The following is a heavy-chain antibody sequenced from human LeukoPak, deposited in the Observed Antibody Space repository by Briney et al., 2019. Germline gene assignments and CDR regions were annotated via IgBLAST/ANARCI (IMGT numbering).Heavy chain of an antibody. D-gene: IGHD6-6*01. Sequence: GGSLRLSCAASGFTFSSYAMSWVRQAPGKGLEWVSAISGSGGSTYYADSVKGRFTISRDNSKNTLYLQMNSLRAEDTAVYYCAKDFFDSSSLRPYYYFDYWGQGTLVTVSS. CDR1: GFTFSSYA. CDR3: AKDFFDSSSLRPYYYFDY. J-gene: IGHJ4*02. CDR2: ISGSGGST. V-gene: IGHV3-23*01.